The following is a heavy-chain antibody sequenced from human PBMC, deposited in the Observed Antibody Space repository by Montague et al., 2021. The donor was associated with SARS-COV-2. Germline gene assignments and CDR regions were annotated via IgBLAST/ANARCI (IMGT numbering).Heavy chain of an antibody. V-gene: IGHV3-30*18. D-gene: IGHD3-22*01. CDR1: GFTFSSYC. Sequence: SLRLSCAASGFTFSSYCMHWVRQAPGKGLDWVAVISYDGSNKYYADSVKGRFTISRDNSRNTLYLQMNSLRAEDTAVYYCSKDDSSGYSTSWFDPWGQGTMVTVSS. CDR2: ISYDGSNK. CDR3: SKDDSSGYSTSWFDP. J-gene: IGHJ5*02.